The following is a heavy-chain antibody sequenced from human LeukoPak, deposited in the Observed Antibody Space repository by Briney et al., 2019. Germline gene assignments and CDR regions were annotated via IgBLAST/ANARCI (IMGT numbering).Heavy chain of an antibody. Sequence: GGSLRLSCAASGFTFDDYAMHWVRQAPGKGLEWVSGISWSSGSIGYADSVKGRFTISRDNAKNSLYLQMNSLRAEDTALYYCAKDRGAYYYGSGRYYKTLYYYYVIDVWGQGTTVTVSS. CDR2: ISWSSGSI. J-gene: IGHJ6*02. CDR1: GFTFDDYA. D-gene: IGHD3-10*01. CDR3: AKDRGAYYYGSGRYYKTLYYYYVIDV. V-gene: IGHV3-9*01.